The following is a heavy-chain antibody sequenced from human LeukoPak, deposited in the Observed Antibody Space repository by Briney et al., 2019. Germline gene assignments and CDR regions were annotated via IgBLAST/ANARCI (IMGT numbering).Heavy chain of an antibody. V-gene: IGHV4-39*01. J-gene: IGHJ4*02. Sequence: SETLSLTCTVSGGSISTSSYYWGWIRQPPGKGLEWIGTIYYGGSSYYNPSLKNRVTISIDTSKNQFSLKLSSVTAADTAVYYCARPTFRAGAAAGDYWGQGSLVTVSS. CDR1: GGSISTSSYY. D-gene: IGHD6-13*01. CDR3: ARPTFRAGAAAGDY. CDR2: IYYGGSS.